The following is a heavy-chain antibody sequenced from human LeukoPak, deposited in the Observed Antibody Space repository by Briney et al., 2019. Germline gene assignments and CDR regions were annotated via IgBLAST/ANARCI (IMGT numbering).Heavy chain of an antibody. V-gene: IGHV4-4*07. CDR3: ARQVGSSWLHNWFDP. CDR1: GGSINSY. D-gene: IGHD6-13*01. J-gene: IGHJ5*02. Sequence: SETLSLTCTVSGGSINSYWSWIRQPAGKGLEWIGRISGSGTITYNPALQSRLSISIDTSKNQFSLKLSSVTAADTAVYYCARQVGSSWLHNWFDPWGQGTLVTVSS. CDR2: ISGSGTI.